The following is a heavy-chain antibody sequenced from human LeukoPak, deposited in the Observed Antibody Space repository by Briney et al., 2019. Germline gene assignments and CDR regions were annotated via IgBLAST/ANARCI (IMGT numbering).Heavy chain of an antibody. J-gene: IGHJ4*02. Sequence: PSETLSLTCTVSGGSISSSSYYWGWIRQPPGKGLESIGSIYYRGSTYYNPSLKSRVTISVDTSKNRFSLKLNSVTAADTAVFYCARHGGSGYSSFDYWGQGTLVTVSS. V-gene: IGHV4-39*01. D-gene: IGHD5-18*01. CDR1: GGSISSSSYY. CDR2: IYYRGST. CDR3: ARHGGSGYSSFDY.